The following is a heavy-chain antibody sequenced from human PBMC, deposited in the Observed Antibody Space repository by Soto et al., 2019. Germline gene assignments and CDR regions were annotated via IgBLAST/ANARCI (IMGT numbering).Heavy chain of an antibody. D-gene: IGHD3-22*01. CDR1: GFTFSKYW. CDR3: ARDPWSYFDTSRYYSVNY. V-gene: IGHV3-7*01. J-gene: IGHJ4*02. CDR2: IRPDGSEG. Sequence: GGSLRLSCAASGFTFSKYWMSWVRQAPGKGLEWVANIRPDGSEGYYVDSVKGRFTISRDNAHNSLYLQMNSLRAEDTAVYYCARDPWSYFDTSRYYSVNYWGQGTLVTVAS.